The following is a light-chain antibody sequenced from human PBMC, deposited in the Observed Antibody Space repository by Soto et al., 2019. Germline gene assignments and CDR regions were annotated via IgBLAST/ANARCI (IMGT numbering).Light chain of an antibody. CDR1: QTITFY. Sequence: DLQMTQSPSSLSAPIGDRVTITCRASQTITFYLNWYQQKPGRAPKLLIYYASSLQGGVPSRFSGSGSGTDFTLTISSLQPEDFATYYCQQSYTTPTFGQGTKVEIK. CDR3: QQSYTTPT. CDR2: YAS. V-gene: IGKV1-39*01. J-gene: IGKJ1*01.